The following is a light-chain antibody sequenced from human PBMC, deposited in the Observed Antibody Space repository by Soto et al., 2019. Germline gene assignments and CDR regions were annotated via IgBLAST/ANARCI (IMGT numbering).Light chain of an antibody. CDR2: GES. CDR3: QKYNNWPIT. CDR1: QSVSSN. Sequence: DIVMTQCPATLSVSPGDSATLSCRASQSVSSNLAWYQQKTGQAPRLLIYGESTRATGIPDRLSGSGSGTEFNLTISRLQSEDFAVYYCQKYNNWPITCGQGTRLEIK. J-gene: IGKJ5*01. V-gene: IGKV3-15*01.